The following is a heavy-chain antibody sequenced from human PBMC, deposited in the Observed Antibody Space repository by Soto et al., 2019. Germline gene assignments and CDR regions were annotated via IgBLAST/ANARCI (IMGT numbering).Heavy chain of an antibody. CDR2: INPSGGST. V-gene: IGHV1-46*01. D-gene: IGHD6-19*01. Sequence: ASVKVSCKASGYTFTSYYMHWVRQAPGQGLEWMGIINPSGGSTSYAQKFQGRVTMTRDTSTSTVYMELSSLRSEDTAVYYCATSDGIAVAAVYAFDIWGQGTMVTVSS. J-gene: IGHJ3*02. CDR1: GYTFTSYY. CDR3: ATSDGIAVAAVYAFDI.